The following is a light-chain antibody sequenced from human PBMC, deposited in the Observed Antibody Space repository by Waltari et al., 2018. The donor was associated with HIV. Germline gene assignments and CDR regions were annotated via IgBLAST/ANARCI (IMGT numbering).Light chain of an antibody. Sequence: EIVLTQYPGTLSLSPGERATLSCSASQSVRNASLAWYQQKPGQAPRLLIYGVSSRAPGIPDRFSGSGAVTDFILTISRLEPEDCAVYYCQQYAASPLTFGGGTKVEIK. J-gene: IGKJ4*01. CDR1: QSVRNAS. CDR2: GVS. CDR3: QQYAASPLT. V-gene: IGKV3-20*01.